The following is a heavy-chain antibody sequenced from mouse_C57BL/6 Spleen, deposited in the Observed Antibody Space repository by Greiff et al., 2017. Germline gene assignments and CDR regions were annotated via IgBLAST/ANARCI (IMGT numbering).Heavy chain of an antibody. Sequence: EVKLMESGGGLVKPGGSLKLSCAASGFTFSDYGMHWVRQAPEKGLEWVAYISSGSSTIYYADTVKGRFTISRDNAKNTLFLQMTSLRSEDTAMYYCAMIGGGAYWGQGTLVTVSA. CDR1: GFTFSDYG. V-gene: IGHV5-17*01. J-gene: IGHJ3*01. D-gene: IGHD2-14*01. CDR2: ISSGSSTI. CDR3: AMIGGGAY.